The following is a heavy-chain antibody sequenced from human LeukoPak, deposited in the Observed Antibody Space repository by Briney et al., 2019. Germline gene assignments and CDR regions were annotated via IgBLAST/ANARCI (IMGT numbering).Heavy chain of an antibody. CDR3: ARRGTPYYYYYMDV. D-gene: IGHD3-16*01. CDR2: IYSSGTT. V-gene: IGHV4-59*08. Sequence: SETLSLTCTVSGGSINTYYWSWIRQPPGKGLEFIGYIYSSGTTDYNPSLKSQVVISIDTSGSQFSLKMTSVTAADTAVYYCARRGTPYYYYYMDVWGKGTTVTVSS. J-gene: IGHJ6*03. CDR1: GGSINTYY.